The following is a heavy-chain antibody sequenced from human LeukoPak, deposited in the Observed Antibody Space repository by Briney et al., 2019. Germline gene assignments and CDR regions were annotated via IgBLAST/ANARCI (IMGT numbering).Heavy chain of an antibody. V-gene: IGHV1-18*01. CDR1: GYTFTSYG. D-gene: IGHD6-6*01. CDR2: ISAYNGNT. CDR3: ARGRAGSSPSAFDY. J-gene: IGHJ4*02. Sequence: ASVKVSCKASGYTFTSYGISWVRQAPGQGLEWMGWISAYNGNTNYAENLKGRVTMTTVTSTSTAYMELRSLRSDDTAVYYCARGRAGSSPSAFDYWGQGTLVTVSS.